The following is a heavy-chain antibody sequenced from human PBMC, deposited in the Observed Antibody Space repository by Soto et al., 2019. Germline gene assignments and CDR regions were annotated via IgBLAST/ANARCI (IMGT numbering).Heavy chain of an antibody. CDR1: GFTFNNAW. V-gene: IGHV3-15*07. CDR3: TTGVTYCSSSSCYASYYYYGMDV. CDR2: IKSKTDGGTT. Sequence: PGGSLRLSCAASGFTFNNAWMNWVRQAPGKGLEWVGRIKSKTDGGTTDYVAPVKGRFTISRDDSKNTLYLQMNSLKTEDTAVYYCTTGVTYCSSSSCYASYYYYGMDVWGQGTTVTVSS. J-gene: IGHJ6*02. D-gene: IGHD2-2*01.